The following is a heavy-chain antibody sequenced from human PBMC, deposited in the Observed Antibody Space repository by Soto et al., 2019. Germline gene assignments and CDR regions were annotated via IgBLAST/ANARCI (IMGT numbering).Heavy chain of an antibody. V-gene: IGHV3-21*01. CDR1: GFTFSSYS. J-gene: IGHJ6*02. CDR3: ARGAYCGGDCSLYYYYGMDV. CDR2: ISSGSSYI. Sequence: GGSLRLSCAASGFTFSSYSMNWVRQAPGKXLEWVSSISSGSSYIYYADSVKGRFTISRDNAKNSLYLQMNSLRAEDTAVYYCARGAYCGGDCSLYYYYGMDVWGQGTTVTVSS. D-gene: IGHD2-21*02.